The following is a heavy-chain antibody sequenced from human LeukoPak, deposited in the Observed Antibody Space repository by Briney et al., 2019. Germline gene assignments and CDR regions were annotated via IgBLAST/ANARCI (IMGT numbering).Heavy chain of an antibody. CDR2: ISGSGGST. V-gene: IGHV3-23*01. D-gene: IGHD6-13*01. CDR1: GFTFSSYA. CDR3: ATSGIAAAGSGPPPGY. J-gene: IGHJ4*02. Sequence: GGSLRLSCAASGFTFSSYAMSWVRQAPGKGLEWVSAISGSGGSTYYADSVKGRFTISRDNSKNTLYLQMNSLRAEDTAVYYCATSGIAAAGSGPPPGYWGQGTLVTVSS.